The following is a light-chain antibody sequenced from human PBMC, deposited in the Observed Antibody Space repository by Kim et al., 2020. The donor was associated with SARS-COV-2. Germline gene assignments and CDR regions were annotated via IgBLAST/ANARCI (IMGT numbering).Light chain of an antibody. V-gene: IGLV2-14*04. CDR1: SSDIGTYNY. CDR3: SSYIRSSSFG. J-gene: IGLJ3*02. Sequence: GQSLTISCTGTSSDIGTYNYVSWYQQYPGKAPKLIIYDVSKRPSGVSTRFSGSKSGNTASLTISGLQTEDEADYYCSSYIRSSSFGFGGGTQLTVL. CDR2: DVS.